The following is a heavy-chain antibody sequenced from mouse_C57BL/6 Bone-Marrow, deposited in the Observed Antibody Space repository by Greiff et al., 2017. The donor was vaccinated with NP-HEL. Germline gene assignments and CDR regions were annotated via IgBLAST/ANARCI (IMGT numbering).Heavy chain of an antibody. CDR1: GYTFTSYW. V-gene: IGHV1-50*01. D-gene: IGHD1-1*01. CDR3: ATPSRLGFAY. CDR2: IDPSDSYT. Sequence: QVQLQQPGAELVKPGASVKLSCKASGYTFTSYWMPWVKQRPGQGLEWIGEIDPSDSYTNYNQKFKGKATLTVDTSSSTAYMQLSSLTSEDSAVYYCATPSRLGFAYWGQGTLVTVSA. J-gene: IGHJ3*01.